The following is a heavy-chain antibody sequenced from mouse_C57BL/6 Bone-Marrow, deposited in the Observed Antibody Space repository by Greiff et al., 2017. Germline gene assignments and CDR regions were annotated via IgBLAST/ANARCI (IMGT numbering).Heavy chain of an antibody. J-gene: IGHJ3*01. CDR1: GYTFTDYY. CDR2: INPNNGGT. V-gene: IGHV1-26*01. D-gene: IGHD1-1*01. CDR3: ANYYGSSLFAY. Sequence: VQLQQSGPELVKPGASVKISCKASGYTFTDYYMNWVKQSHGKSLEWIGDINPNNGGTSYNQKFKGKATLTVEKSSSTAYMESRSLTSENSAVYYCANYYGSSLFAYWGQGTLITVSA.